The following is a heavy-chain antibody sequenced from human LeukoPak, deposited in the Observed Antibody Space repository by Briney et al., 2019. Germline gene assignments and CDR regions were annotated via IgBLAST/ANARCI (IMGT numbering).Heavy chain of an antibody. CDR1: GFTFSDYY. J-gene: IGHJ4*02. CDR2: ISSSSSYI. D-gene: IGHD4-11*01. CDR3: ARDSGYSKALGY. Sequence: PGGSLRLSCAASGFTFSDYYMSWIRQAPGKGLEWVSSISSSSSYIYYADSVKGRFTISRDNAKNSLYLQMNSLRAEDTAVYYCARDSGYSKALGYWGQGTLVTVSS. V-gene: IGHV3-11*06.